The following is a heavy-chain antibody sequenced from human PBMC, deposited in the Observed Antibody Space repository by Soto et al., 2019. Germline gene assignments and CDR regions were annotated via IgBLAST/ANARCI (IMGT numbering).Heavy chain of an antibody. J-gene: IGHJ6*02. V-gene: IGHV1-18*01. CDR3: ATYGDYGFYYYGMDV. CDR2: ISTYNGNT. D-gene: IGHD4-17*01. CDR1: GYTFTSYG. Sequence: QVQLVQSGAEVKKPGASVKVSCKASGYTFTSYGISWVRQAPGQGLEWMGWISTYNGNTNYAQKRQGRVTMTTDTSTSTAYMELRSLRSDDTAVYYCATYGDYGFYYYGMDVWGQGTTVTVSS.